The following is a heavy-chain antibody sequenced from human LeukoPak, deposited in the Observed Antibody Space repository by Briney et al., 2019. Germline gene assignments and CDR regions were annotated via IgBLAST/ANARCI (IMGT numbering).Heavy chain of an antibody. J-gene: IGHJ4*02. D-gene: IGHD6-6*01. CDR1: GGSISSYY. CDR2: IYYSGST. V-gene: IGHV4-59*01. CDR3: ARGGFSSSSQVDY. Sequence: RPSETLSLTCTVFGGSISSYYWSWIRQPPGKGLEWIGYIYYSGSTNYNPSLKSRVTISVDTSKNQFSLKLSSVTAADTAVYYCARGGFSSSSQVDYWGQGTLVTVSS.